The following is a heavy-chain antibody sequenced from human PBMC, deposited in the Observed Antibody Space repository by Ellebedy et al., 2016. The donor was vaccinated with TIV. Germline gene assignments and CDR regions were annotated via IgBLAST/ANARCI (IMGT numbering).Heavy chain of an antibody. CDR1: GFIFSSYG. V-gene: IGHV3-30*03. CDR3: ARDGAPSMIRGIVHNWFDP. D-gene: IGHD3-10*01. J-gene: IGHJ5*02. Sequence: GGSLRLXXAASGFIFSSYGIHWVRQAPGKGLEWVAVISYDGSNKFYADSVKGRFTIARDDSKNTVFLEMSSLRADDTAVYYCARDGAPSMIRGIVHNWFDPWGQGTLVAVSS. CDR2: ISYDGSNK.